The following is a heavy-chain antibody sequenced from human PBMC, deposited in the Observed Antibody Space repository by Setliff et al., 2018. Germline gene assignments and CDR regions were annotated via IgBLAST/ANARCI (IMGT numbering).Heavy chain of an antibody. Sequence: SVKVSCKVSGGTFINYGINWVRQAPGQGLEWMGRIIPKFGASTYAQKFRGRVTITADTSASTTYMALSSLRPEDTAVYYCAKDNGGNPDCDYWGQGTLVTVSS. CDR3: AKDNGGNPDCDY. J-gene: IGHJ4*02. D-gene: IGHD2-15*01. CDR2: IIPKFGAS. CDR1: GGTFINYG. V-gene: IGHV1-69*06.